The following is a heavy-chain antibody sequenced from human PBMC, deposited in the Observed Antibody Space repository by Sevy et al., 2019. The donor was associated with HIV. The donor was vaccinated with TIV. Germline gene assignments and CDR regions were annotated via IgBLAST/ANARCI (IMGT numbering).Heavy chain of an antibody. V-gene: IGHV3-23*01. D-gene: IGHD3-22*01. J-gene: IGHJ3*02. CDR3: SKDLRPSRSVVVTPDSFDI. CDR2: ISGSGGST. CDR1: GFTFSSYA. Sequence: GGSLRLSCAASGFTFSSYAMSWVRQAPGKGLEWVSAISGSGGSTYYADSVKGRFTISRDNSKNTLYLQMNSLRAEDTAMYYYSKDLRPSRSVVVTPDSFDIWGQGTMVTVSS.